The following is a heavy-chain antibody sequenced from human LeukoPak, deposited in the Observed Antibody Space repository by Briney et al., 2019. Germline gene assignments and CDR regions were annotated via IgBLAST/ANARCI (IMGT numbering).Heavy chain of an antibody. CDR2: INHSGST. CDR3: ARGWYSSGWYRGYGMDV. J-gene: IGHJ6*02. Sequence: PSETLSLTCAVYGGSFSGYYWSWIRQPPGKGLEWIGEINHSGSTNYNPSLKSRVTISVDTSKNQFSLKLSSVTAADTAVYYCARGWYSSGWYRGYGMDVWGQGTTVTVSS. V-gene: IGHV4-34*01. CDR1: GGSFSGYY. D-gene: IGHD6-19*01.